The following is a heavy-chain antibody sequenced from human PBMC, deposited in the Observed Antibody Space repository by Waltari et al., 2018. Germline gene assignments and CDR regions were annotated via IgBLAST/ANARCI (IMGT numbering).Heavy chain of an antibody. J-gene: IGHJ4*02. Sequence: EVQLVESGGGLVQPGGSLRLSCAASGFTFSSYSMNWFRQAPGKGLEWVSYISSSSSTIYYADSVKGRFTISRDNAKNSLYLQMNSLRAEDTAVYYCAPIPVGVTGYYFDYWGQGTLVTVSS. CDR3: APIPVGVTGYYFDY. V-gene: IGHV3-48*01. CDR2: ISSSSSTI. D-gene: IGHD2-21*02. CDR1: GFTFSSYS.